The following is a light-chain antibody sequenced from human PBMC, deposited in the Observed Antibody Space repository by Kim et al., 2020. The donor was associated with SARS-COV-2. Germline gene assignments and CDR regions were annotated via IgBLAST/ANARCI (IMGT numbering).Light chain of an antibody. V-gene: IGKV3-20*01. CDR3: QQFDSSSWT. CDR2: GAS. Sequence: EIVLTQSPGTLSLSPGERATLSCRASQSVRSTYLAWYQQKPGQAPRLLIFGASIRATGIPDRFSGSGSGTDFTLAISRLEPEDFAVYYCQQFDSSSWTLGQGTKLEI. CDR1: QSVRSTY. J-gene: IGKJ1*01.